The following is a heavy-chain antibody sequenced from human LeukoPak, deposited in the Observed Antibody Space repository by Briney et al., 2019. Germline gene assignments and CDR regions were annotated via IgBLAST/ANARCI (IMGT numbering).Heavy chain of an antibody. CDR2: IYYSGST. D-gene: IGHD3-22*01. Sequence: PSETLSLTCTVSGGSISSSSYYWGWIRQPPGKGLEWIGSIYYSGSTYYNPSLKSRVTISVDTSKNQFYLKLSSVTAADTAVYYCARSYYYGSSGGPAFDIWGQGTMVTVSS. CDR1: GGSISSSSYY. J-gene: IGHJ3*02. CDR3: ARSYYYGSSGGPAFDI. V-gene: IGHV4-39*01.